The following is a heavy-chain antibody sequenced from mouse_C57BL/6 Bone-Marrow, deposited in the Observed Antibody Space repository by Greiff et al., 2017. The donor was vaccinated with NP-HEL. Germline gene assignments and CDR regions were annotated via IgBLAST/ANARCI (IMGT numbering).Heavy chain of an antibody. CDR1: GYTFTSYW. CDR2: IHPNSGST. J-gene: IGHJ3*01. D-gene: IGHD2-4*01. V-gene: IGHV1-64*01. CDR3: ARGDYDYQAWFAY. Sequence: VQLQQPGAELVKPGASVKLSCKASGYTFTSYWMHWVKQRPGQGLEWIGMIHPNSGSTNYNEKFKSKATLTVDKSSSTAYVQLSSLTSEDSAVYYCARGDYDYQAWFAYWGQGTLVTVS.